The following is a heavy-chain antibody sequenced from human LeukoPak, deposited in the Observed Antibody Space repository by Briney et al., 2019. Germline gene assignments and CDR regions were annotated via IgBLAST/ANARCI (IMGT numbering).Heavy chain of an antibody. CDR1: GFTFSSYS. Sequence: KSGGSLRLSCAASGFTFSSYSMNWVRQAPGKGLEWVSCISSSSSYIYYADSVKGRSTISRDNAKNSLFLQMNSLRAEDTAVYYCARLRSIVVAGPQGAMFDYWGQGTLVTVSS. D-gene: IGHD6-19*01. V-gene: IGHV3-21*01. J-gene: IGHJ4*02. CDR2: ISSSSSYI. CDR3: ARLRSIVVAGPQGAMFDY.